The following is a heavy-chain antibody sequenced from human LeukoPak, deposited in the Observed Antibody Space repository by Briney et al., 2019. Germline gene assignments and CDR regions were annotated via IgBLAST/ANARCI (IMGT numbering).Heavy chain of an antibody. D-gene: IGHD5-18*01. CDR1: GGTFSSYA. J-gene: IGHJ6*02. CDR3: ARAGVGGYSYGVYGMDV. V-gene: IGHV1-69*13. Sequence: ASVKVSRKASGGTFSSYAISWVRQAPGQGLEWMGGIIPIFGTANYAQKFQGRVTITADESTSTAYMELSSLRSEDTAVYYCARAGVGGYSYGVYGMDVWGQGTTVTVSS. CDR2: IIPIFGTA.